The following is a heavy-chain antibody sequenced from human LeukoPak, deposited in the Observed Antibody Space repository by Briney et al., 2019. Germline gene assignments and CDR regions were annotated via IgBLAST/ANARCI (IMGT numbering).Heavy chain of an antibody. D-gene: IGHD1-14*01. CDR1: GYTFTGYY. CDR3: ARDANHYYFDY. Sequence: ASVKVSCKASGYTFTGYYMHWVRQAPGQGLERVGWINPDSAGTDYAQKFQGRVTMTRDTSISTAYMELSGLTSDDTAVYYCARDANHYYFDYWGQGTLVTVSS. J-gene: IGHJ4*02. CDR2: INPDSAGT. V-gene: IGHV1-2*02.